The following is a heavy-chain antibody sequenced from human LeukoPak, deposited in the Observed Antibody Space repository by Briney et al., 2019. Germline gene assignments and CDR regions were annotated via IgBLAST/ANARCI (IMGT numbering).Heavy chain of an antibody. D-gene: IGHD6-13*01. CDR1: GFTFNKFA. Sequence: GALRLSCAASGFTFNKFAMSWVRQAPGKGLEWVSGIIENGGETYYADSVRGRFTISRDNSKNTLYLQMNSLRAEDTAVYYCAKDYEYNSNTWYFHWGRGTLVSVSS. J-gene: IGHJ4*02. V-gene: IGHV3-23*01. CDR2: IIENGGET. CDR3: AKDYEYNSNTWYFH.